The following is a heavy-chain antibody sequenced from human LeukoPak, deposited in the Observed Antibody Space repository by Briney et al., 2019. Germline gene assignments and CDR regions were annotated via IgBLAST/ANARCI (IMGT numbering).Heavy chain of an antibody. D-gene: IGHD3-22*01. Sequence: GGSLRLSCAASGFTFSSYAMSWVRQAPGKGLEWVSDISGSGAATWFADSVKGRFTISRDNSKNTLYLQMNSLRAEDTAVYYCAKLPTYYYESSGYYHFDNWGQGTLVTVSS. CDR3: AKLPTYYYESSGYYHFDN. CDR2: ISGSGAAT. CDR1: GFTFSSYA. V-gene: IGHV3-23*01. J-gene: IGHJ4*02.